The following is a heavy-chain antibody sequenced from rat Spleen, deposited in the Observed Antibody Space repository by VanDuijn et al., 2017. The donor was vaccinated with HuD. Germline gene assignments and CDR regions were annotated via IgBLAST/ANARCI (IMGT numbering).Heavy chain of an antibody. J-gene: IGHJ2*01. CDR1: GFTFTDYY. CDR3: ATDHW. D-gene: IGHD3-5*01. CDR2: LNYDGSTT. V-gene: IGHV5-29*01. Sequence: EVQLVESDGGSVQPGGSLKLSCAASGFTFTDYYMVWVRQAPTRGLEWVATLNYDGSTTYYRDSVKGRFTISRDNAKSTLYLQMDSLRSEDTATYYCATDHWWGQGVMVTVSS.